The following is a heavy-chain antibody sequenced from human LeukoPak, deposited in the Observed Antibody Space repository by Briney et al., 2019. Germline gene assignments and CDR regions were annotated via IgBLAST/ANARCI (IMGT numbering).Heavy chain of an antibody. V-gene: IGHV3-23*01. D-gene: IGHD3-3*01. Sequence: GGSLRLSCAASGFTFSSYSMNWVRQAPGKGLEWVSGISGSGGSTDYADSVKGRFTISRDNSKNTLYLQMNSLRAEDTAVYYCAKTPVRRFPLYFDYWGQGTLVTVSS. CDR1: GFTFSSYS. CDR2: ISGSGGST. CDR3: AKTPVRRFPLYFDY. J-gene: IGHJ4*02.